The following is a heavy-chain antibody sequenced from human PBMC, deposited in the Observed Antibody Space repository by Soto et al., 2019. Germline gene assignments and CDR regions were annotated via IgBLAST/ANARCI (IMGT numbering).Heavy chain of an antibody. D-gene: IGHD3-10*01. CDR2: IGTAGDT. CDR3: ARDDGGSDGAGAFDI. V-gene: IGHV3-13*01. CDR1: GFTYSSYD. J-gene: IGHJ3*02. Sequence: PAGSLRLSCAASGFTYSSYDMHGVRQATGKGPEWVSAIGTAGDTYYPGSVKGRFTISRENAKNSLYLQMNSLRAGDTAVYYCARDDGGSDGAGAFDIWGQGTMVTVSS.